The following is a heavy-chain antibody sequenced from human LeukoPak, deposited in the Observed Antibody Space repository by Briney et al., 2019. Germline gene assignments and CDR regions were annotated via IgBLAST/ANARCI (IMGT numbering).Heavy chain of an antibody. CDR2: IYYSGST. CDR3: ARGTITMVRGVILHYYYYYMDV. D-gene: IGHD3-10*01. CDR1: GGSISSSSYY. J-gene: IGHJ6*03. V-gene: IGHV4-39*01. Sequence: SETLSLTCTVSGGSISSSSYYWGWIRQPPGKGLEWIGSIYYSGSTYYNPSLKSRVTISVDTSKNQFSLKLSSVTAADTAVYYCARGTITMVRGVILHYYYYYMDVWGKGTTVTVSS.